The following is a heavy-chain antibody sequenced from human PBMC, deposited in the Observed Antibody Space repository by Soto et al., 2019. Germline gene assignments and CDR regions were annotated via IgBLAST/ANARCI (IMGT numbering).Heavy chain of an antibody. Sequence: PSETLSLTCTVSGGSISSYYWSWIRQPPGKGLEWIGYIYYSGSTNHNPSLKSRVTISVDTSKNQFSLKLSSVTAADTAVYYCARAKENIAVAENWFDPWGQGTLVTVPS. CDR3: ARAKENIAVAENWFDP. D-gene: IGHD6-19*01. CDR1: GGSISSYY. V-gene: IGHV4-59*01. J-gene: IGHJ5*02. CDR2: IYYSGST.